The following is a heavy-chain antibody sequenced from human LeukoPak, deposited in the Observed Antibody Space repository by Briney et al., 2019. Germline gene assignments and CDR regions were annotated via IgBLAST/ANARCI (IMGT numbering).Heavy chain of an antibody. CDR2: MNPNSGNT. J-gene: IGHJ4*02. V-gene: IGHV1-8*01. D-gene: IGHD3-10*01. Sequence: VASVKVSCKASGYTFTSYDINWVRQATGQGLEWMGWMNPNSGNTGYAQKFQGRVTMTRNTSISTAYMELSSLRSEDTAVYYCARVRTMVRGAWGYWGQGTLVTVSS. CDR3: ARVRTMVRGAWGY. CDR1: GYTFTSYD.